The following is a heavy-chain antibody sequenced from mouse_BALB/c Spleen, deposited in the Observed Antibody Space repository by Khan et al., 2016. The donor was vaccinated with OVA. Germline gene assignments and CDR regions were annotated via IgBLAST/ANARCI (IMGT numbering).Heavy chain of an antibody. CDR1: GFSLSNYG. Sequence: QVQLKESGPGLVAPSQSLSITCTVSGFSLSNYGVSWVRQPPGKGLEWLGVLWGAGNTNYHSALISSLSISKNDSTSQVVLQMLSLPTADTATYYWGNIYFEYAWFTDWGKGTLVTVSA. D-gene: IGHD2-4*01. V-gene: IGHV2-3*01. CDR2: LWGAGNT. J-gene: IGHJ3*01. CDR3: GNIYFEYAWFTD.